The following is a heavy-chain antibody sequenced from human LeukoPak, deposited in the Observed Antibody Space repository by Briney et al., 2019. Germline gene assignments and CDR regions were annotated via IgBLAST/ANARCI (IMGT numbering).Heavy chain of an antibody. CDR1: GGSISSYY. D-gene: IGHD3-9*01. CDR2: IDPSGSA. CDR3: ARDHWLFSSKTWYYYGMDV. V-gene: IGHV4-59*01. Sequence: SETLSLTCTVSGGSISSYYWSWIRQSPGKGLEWIGYIDPSGSASYNPSLKSRVTIFVDTSKNLFSLILTSVSASDTAIYYCARDHWLFSSKTWYYYGMDVWGQGTTVTVSS. J-gene: IGHJ6*02.